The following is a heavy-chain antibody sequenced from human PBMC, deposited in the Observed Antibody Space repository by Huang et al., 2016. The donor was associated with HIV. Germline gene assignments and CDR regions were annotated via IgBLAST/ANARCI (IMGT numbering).Heavy chain of an antibody. D-gene: IGHD3-3*01. CDR2: IRYDGNNY. CDR3: AKDLTYTFGRHFDY. J-gene: IGHJ4*02. Sequence: QVQLVESGGGVVQPGGSLRLSCTASGFTFGSFGMHWVRQATGKGLEWVAFIRYDGNNYYYADSVRDRFTISRDNSKDTLYLQMNRLRPDDSAVYYCAKDLTYTFGRHFDYWGRGTLVTVSS. CDR1: GFTFGSFG. V-gene: IGHV3-30*02.